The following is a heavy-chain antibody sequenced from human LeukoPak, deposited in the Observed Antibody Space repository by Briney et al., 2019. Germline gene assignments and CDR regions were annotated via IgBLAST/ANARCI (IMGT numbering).Heavy chain of an antibody. CDR2: IYYSGST. CDR3: ASRGNYGDYRGLAFDI. V-gene: IGHV4-59*01. J-gene: IGHJ3*02. CDR1: GGSISSYY. D-gene: IGHD4-17*01. Sequence: SETLSLTCTVSGGSISSYYWSWIRQPPGKGLEWIGYIYYSGSTNYNPSLKSRVTISVDTSKNQFSLKLSSVTAADTAVYYCASRGNYGDYRGLAFDIWGQGTMVTVSS.